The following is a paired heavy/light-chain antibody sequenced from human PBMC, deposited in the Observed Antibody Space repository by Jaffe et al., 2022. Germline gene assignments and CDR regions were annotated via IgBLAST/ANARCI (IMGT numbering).Light chain of an antibody. CDR3: GTWDGSLSAGV. V-gene: IGLV1-51*01. J-gene: IGLJ1*01. CDR2: DDN. Sequence: QSVLTQPPSVSAAPGQKVTISCSGSSSNIGNNYVSWYQQLPGTAPKLLIYDDNKRPAGIPDRFSGSRSGTSATLGITGLQTGDEADYYCGTWDGSLSAGVFGTGTKVTVL. CDR1: SSNIGNNY.
Heavy chain of an antibody. V-gene: IGHV2-5*01. CDR3: AHRPSGWYYFDY. Sequence: QITLKESGPTLVKPTQTLTLTCTFSGFSLSTSGVGVGWVRQPPGKALEWLALIYWNNDQRYSPSLKNRLTITKDTSKNQVLLTITNMDPVDTATFYCAHRPSGWYYFDYWGQGTLVTVSS. J-gene: IGHJ4*02. CDR2: IYWNNDQ. D-gene: IGHD6-13*01. CDR1: GFSLSTSGVG.